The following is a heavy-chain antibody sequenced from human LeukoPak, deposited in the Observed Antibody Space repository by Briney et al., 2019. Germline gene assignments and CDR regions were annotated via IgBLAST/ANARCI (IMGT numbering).Heavy chain of an antibody. Sequence: GGSLRLSCAASGFTFSNAWMSWVRQAPGKGLEWVGRIKSKTDGGTTDYAAPVKGRFTISRDDSKNTLYLQMNSLKTEDTAVYYCTPFTIFRHPIDYWGQGTLVTVSS. D-gene: IGHD3-9*01. CDR1: GFTFSNAW. V-gene: IGHV3-15*01. J-gene: IGHJ4*02. CDR3: TPFTIFRHPIDY. CDR2: IKSKTDGGTT.